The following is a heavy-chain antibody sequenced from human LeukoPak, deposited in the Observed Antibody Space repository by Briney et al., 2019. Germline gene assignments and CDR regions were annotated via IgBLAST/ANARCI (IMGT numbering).Heavy chain of an antibody. J-gene: IGHJ6*03. CDR2: ISGSGGST. CDR3: AKEGGEFNYYYYYMDV. V-gene: IGHV3-23*01. CDR1: GFTVSSNA. Sequence: GGSLRLSCAASGFTVSSNAMSWVRQAPGKGLEWVSAISGSGGSTYYADSVKGRFTISRDNSKNTLYLQMNSLRAEDTAVYYCAKEGGEFNYYYYYMDVWGKGTTVTISS. D-gene: IGHD3-10*01.